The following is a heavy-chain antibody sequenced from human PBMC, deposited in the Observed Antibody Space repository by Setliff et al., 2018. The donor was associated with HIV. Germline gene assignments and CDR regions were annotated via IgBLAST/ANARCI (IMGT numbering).Heavy chain of an antibody. V-gene: IGHV3-23*01. CDR1: GYTFSNYA. J-gene: IGHJ6*03. D-gene: IGHD6-19*01. CDR3: ARRGFVSAWYDKPIYFYYYMDV. CDR2: ISAGGYST. Sequence: GGSLRLSCAASGYTFSNYAMTWVRQAPGKGLEWVSGISAGGYSTYYADSVKGRFTISRDNSKNTLYLQMNNLRAEDTAVYYCARRGFVSAWYDKPIYFYYYMDVWGKGTTVTSP.